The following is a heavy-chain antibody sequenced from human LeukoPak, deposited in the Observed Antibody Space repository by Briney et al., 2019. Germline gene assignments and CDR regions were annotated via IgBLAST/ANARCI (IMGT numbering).Heavy chain of an antibody. J-gene: IGHJ4*02. D-gene: IGHD4-17*01. CDR1: GFTFSSYA. CDR2: ISGSRT. V-gene: IGHV3-23*01. CDR3: AKVFRKDGDFHLFDY. Sequence: PGGSLRLSCAASGFTFSSYAMSWVRQAPGKGLEWVSAISGSRTYYADSVKGRFTVPRDNSKNTLSLQMNSLRAEDTAVYYCAKVFRKDGDFHLFDYWGQGTLVTVSS.